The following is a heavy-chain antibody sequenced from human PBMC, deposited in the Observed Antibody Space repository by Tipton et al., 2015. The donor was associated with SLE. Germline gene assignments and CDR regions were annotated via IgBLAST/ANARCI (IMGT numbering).Heavy chain of an antibody. J-gene: IGHJ4*02. CDR2: VYDIDST. D-gene: IGHD3-22*01. CDR1: GGSISSLSYY. CDR3: ARGGIYHDDSGNFDY. V-gene: IGHV4-61*01. Sequence: TLSLTCTVSGGSISSLSYYWSWIRQPPGKGLEWIGYVYDIDSTNYNPSLKSRVTISLDPSKNQFSLKLSSVTAADTAIYYCARGGIYHDDSGNFDYWGQGTLVTASS.